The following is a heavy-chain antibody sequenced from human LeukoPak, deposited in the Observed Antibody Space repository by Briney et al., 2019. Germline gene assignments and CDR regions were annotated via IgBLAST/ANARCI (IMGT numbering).Heavy chain of an antibody. CDR1: GFTFSDNY. CDR3: ARGARQLYYDSSGYYVDY. J-gene: IGHJ4*02. Sequence: GGSLRLSCAASGFTFSDNYMSWIRQAPGTGLEWVSHMRGSSSYTNYADSVKGRFTSSRDNAKNSLYLQMNSLRAEDTAVYYCARGARQLYYDSSGYYVDYWGQGTLVTVSS. V-gene: IGHV3-11*05. D-gene: IGHD3-22*01. CDR2: MRGSSSYT.